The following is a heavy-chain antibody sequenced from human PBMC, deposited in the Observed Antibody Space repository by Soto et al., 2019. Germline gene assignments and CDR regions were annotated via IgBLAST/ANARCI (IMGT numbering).Heavy chain of an antibody. CDR2: IIPIFGTA. CDR1: GGTFSSYA. Sequence: QVPLVQSGAEVKKPGSSVKVSCKASGGTFSSYAISWVRQAPGQGLEWMGGIIPIFGTANYAQKFQGRVTITADESTSTAYMELSSLRSEDTAVYYCARESRYCSGGCCDFLPGIDSWGQGTLVTVSS. CDR3: ARESRYCSGGCCDFLPGIDS. J-gene: IGHJ4*02. D-gene: IGHD2-15*01. V-gene: IGHV1-69*12.